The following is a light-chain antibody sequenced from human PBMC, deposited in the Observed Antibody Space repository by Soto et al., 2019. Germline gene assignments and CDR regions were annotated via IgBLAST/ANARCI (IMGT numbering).Light chain of an antibody. V-gene: IGKV3-15*01. J-gene: IGKJ1*01. CDR1: QSVSRN. CDR2: GAS. CDR3: QQYNTWPPKT. Sequence: EIVMTQSPATLSVSPGERATLSCRASQSVSRNLAWYQQKFGQAPRLLIYGASTRATGIPARFSGSGSGTEFTLTISSLQSEAFAVYYCQQYNTWPPKTFGQGTKVEI.